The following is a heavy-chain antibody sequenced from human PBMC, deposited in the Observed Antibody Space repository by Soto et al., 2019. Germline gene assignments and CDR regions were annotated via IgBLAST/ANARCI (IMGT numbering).Heavy chain of an antibody. D-gene: IGHD3-16*01. CDR1: GFKFSNYA. CDR2: ISATGGGT. J-gene: IGHJ4*02. CDR3: ATDRRAGGNSAFYFGF. Sequence: GGSLRLSCAASGFKFSNYAMSWVRQAPGKGLEWVSLISATGGGTYYADSVKGRFTISRDNSHNTLYLQVHSLTAEDTAVYYCATDRRAGGNSAFYFGFWGQGAQVTVSS. V-gene: IGHV3-23*01.